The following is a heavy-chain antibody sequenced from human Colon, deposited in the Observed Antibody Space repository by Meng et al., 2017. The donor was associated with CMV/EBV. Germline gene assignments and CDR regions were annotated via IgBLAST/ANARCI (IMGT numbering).Heavy chain of an antibody. CDR2: VSGNGGRT. D-gene: IGHD3-22*01. CDR3: AKDLRFNWHYDN. V-gene: IGHV3-23*01. CDR1: GFTFSGYA. J-gene: IGHJ4*02. Sequence: GESLKISCAAPGFTFSGYAMSWVRQSPGKGLEWLSVVSGNGGRTHYADSVKGRFTASRDNSKDTLYLQMNSLRAEDTAVYFCAKDLRFNWHYDNWGQGTLVTVSS.